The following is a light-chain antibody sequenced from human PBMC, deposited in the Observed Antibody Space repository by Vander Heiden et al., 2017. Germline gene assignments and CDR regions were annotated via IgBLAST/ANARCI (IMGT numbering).Light chain of an antibody. J-gene: IGLJ3*02. CDR2: DNN. CDR3: AAWDDSLTGWV. CDR1: SSNIGRNT. V-gene: IGLV1-44*01. Sequence: QSVLTQPPSASGTPGQRVTISCSRSSSNIGRNTVNWYQQLPGTAPKVLIYDNNQRPSGIPDRFSGSKSGTSASLAISGLQSEDEADYYCAAWDDSLTGWVFGGGTKLTVL.